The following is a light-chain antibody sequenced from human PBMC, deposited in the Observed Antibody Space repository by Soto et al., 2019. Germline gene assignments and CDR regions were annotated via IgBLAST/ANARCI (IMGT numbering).Light chain of an antibody. CDR2: NVN. J-gene: IGLJ1*01. V-gene: IGLV2-8*01. Sequence: QSALTQPPSASGSPGQAVTISCTGTSRDIGGYDFVSWYQVRPGEAPQLIIYNVNGRPSGVPRRFSGSKSGNTASLTVSGLQAVDEADYYCSSYSDTNTCVFGTATKVTV. CDR3: SSYSDTNTCV. CDR1: SRDIGGYDF.